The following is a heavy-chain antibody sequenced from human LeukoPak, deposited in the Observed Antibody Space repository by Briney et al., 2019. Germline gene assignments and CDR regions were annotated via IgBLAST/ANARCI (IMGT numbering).Heavy chain of an antibody. CDR1: GFTFSSYG. CDR3: AKGPFPCIATPGCYFDY. V-gene: IGHV3-30*18. Sequence: PGGSLRLSCAASGFTFSSYGMHWVRQAPGKGLEWVGLISYDGNNKYYADSVKGRFTISRDNSKNTLYLQMNSLRAEDTAVYYCAKGPFPCIATPGCYFDYWGQGTLVTVSS. D-gene: IGHD6-13*01. CDR2: ISYDGNNK. J-gene: IGHJ4*02.